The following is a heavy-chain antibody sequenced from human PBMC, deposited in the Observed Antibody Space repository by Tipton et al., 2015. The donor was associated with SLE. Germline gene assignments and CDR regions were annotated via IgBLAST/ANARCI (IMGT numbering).Heavy chain of an antibody. V-gene: IGHV4-38-2*01. CDR1: GYSISSGYY. D-gene: IGHD1-14*01. Sequence: GLVKPSETLSLTCAVSGYSISSGYYWGWIRQPPGKGLEWIGSIYHSGSTNYNPSLKSRVTISVDTSKNQFSLKLSSVTAADTAVYYCARHAPAYRRKWYFDYWGQGTLVTVSS. CDR3: ARHAPAYRRKWYFDY. J-gene: IGHJ4*02. CDR2: IYHSGST.